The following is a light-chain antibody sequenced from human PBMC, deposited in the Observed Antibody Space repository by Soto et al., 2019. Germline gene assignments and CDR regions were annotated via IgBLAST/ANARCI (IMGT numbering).Light chain of an antibody. CDR3: GTWDSSLSAVV. V-gene: IGLV1-51*01. CDR1: SSNIGNNY. Sequence: QSVLTQPPSVSAAPGQKVTISCSGSSSNIGNNYVSWYQQLPGTAPKLHIYDNNNRPSGIPDRFSGSKSGTSATLGITGLQTGDEAEYYCGTWDSSLSAVVFGGGTQLTVL. J-gene: IGLJ2*01. CDR2: DNN.